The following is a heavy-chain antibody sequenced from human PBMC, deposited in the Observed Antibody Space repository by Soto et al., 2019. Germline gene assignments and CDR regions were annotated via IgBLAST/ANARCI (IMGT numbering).Heavy chain of an antibody. CDR1: GFSFSGYA. D-gene: IGHD3-9*01. J-gene: IGHJ4*02. CDR3: AKTESFNGYYNAFDY. Sequence: GGSLRLSCAASGFSFSGYAVTWVRQAPGKGLEWVSSISGSGASTYYADSVKGRFTISRDNPKNILHLQMNSLRAEDTAIYYCAKTESFNGYYNAFDYWGRGPQVTVSS. V-gene: IGHV3-23*01. CDR2: ISGSGAST.